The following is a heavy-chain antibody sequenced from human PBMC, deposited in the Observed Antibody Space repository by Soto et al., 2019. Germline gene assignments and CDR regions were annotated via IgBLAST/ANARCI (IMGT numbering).Heavy chain of an antibody. J-gene: IGHJ4*02. CDR3: ARDRRPRTWPTAFYEPFDY. CDR1: GDTFRKYG. Sequence: QVQLVQSGAEVKNPGSSVKVSCKASGDTFRKYGINWVRQAPGQGLEWLGVIIPVYYKAKYSDKVRDRVTSSADTSTSSVYMELNSLTSEDTGVYFCARDRRPRTWPTAFYEPFDYWGQGTLVTVSS. D-gene: IGHD5-18*01. V-gene: IGHV1-69*06. CDR2: IIPVYYKA.